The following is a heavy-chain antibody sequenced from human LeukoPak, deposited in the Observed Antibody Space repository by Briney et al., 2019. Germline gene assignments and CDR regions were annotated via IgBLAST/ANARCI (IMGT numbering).Heavy chain of an antibody. Sequence: SETPFPTCAVKAGSFTGYYWGWIRQPPRKGLGWIGEIDHTGSISYNPSLRSRVTISVDTFKNQFSLNLRSVTAADRAIYYCARGGYGPGSHYRYWGQGTLVTVSS. J-gene: IGHJ4*02. CDR1: AGSFTGYY. CDR2: IDHTGSI. V-gene: IGHV4-34*01. CDR3: ARGGYGPGSHYRY. D-gene: IGHD3-10*01.